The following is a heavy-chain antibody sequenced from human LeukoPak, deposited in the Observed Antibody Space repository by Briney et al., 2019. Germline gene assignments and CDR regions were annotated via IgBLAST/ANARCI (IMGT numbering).Heavy chain of an antibody. V-gene: IGHV1-2*02. D-gene: IGHD3-3*01. CDR2: INPNSGGT. CDR1: GHTFTGYY. Sequence: ASVKVSCKASGHTFTGYYMHWVRQAPGQGLEWMGWINPNSGGTNYAQKFQGRVTMTRDTSISTAYMELSRLRSDDTAVYYCARDIGFWSGYPIYYWGQGTLVTVSS. J-gene: IGHJ4*02. CDR3: ARDIGFWSGYPIYY.